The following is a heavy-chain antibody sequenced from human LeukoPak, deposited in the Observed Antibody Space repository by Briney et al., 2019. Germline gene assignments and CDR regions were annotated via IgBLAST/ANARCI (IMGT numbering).Heavy chain of an antibody. V-gene: IGHV2-5*01. CDR3: AHRRPVTTFSNWFDP. D-gene: IGHD4-11*01. CDR1: GFSLSTSGVG. J-gene: IGHJ5*02. CDR2: IYWNDVK. Sequence: SGPTLVNPTQTLTLTCTFSGFSLSTSGVGVGWFRQPPGKALEWLALIYWNDVKRYSPSLKSRLTITKDTSKNQVVLTMTNMDPVDTAAYFCAHRRPVTTFSNWFDPWGQGTLVTVSS.